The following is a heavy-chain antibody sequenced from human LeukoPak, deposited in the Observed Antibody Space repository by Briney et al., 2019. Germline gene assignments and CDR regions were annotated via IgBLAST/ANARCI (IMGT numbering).Heavy chain of an antibody. CDR2: IYHSGSS. Sequence: PSETLSLTCTVSGASISTYYWSWIRQPPGKGLEWIGDIYHSGSSNYNPSLKSRVTMSVDTSKSQFSLNLSSVTAADTAVYFCAEESMYYCGSETYYYLDYWGGGSLLTDSS. J-gene: IGHJ4*02. CDR1: GASISTYY. V-gene: IGHV4-59*03. D-gene: IGHD3-10*01. CDR3: AEESMYYCGSETYYYLDY.